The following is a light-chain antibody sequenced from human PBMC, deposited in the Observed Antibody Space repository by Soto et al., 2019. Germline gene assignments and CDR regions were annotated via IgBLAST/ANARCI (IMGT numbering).Light chain of an antibody. CDR3: MQALQSLT. CDR1: ESLLYNNTYNY. J-gene: IGKJ5*01. V-gene: IGKV2-28*01. Sequence: VMTQSPLTLPVTPGGPASISCRSSESLLYNNTYNYLDWYVQKPGQSPQLLIYFGSNRAPGVPDRFSGSGSGTDFTLKINRVEAEDVGTYYCMQALQSLTFGQGTRLEIK. CDR2: FGS.